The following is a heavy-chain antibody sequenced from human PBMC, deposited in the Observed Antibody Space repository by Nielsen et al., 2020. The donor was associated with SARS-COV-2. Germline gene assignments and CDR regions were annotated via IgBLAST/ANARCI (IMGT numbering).Heavy chain of an antibody. CDR3: ARGRAVTDGSGSYLGGGYYYMDV. Sequence: SETLSLTCTVSGGSISSGGYYWSWIRQHPGKGLEWIGYIYYSGSTYYNPSLKSRVTISVDTSKNQFSLKLSTVTAADTAVYYCARGRAVTDGSGSYLGGGYYYMDVWGKGTTVTVSS. CDR1: GGSISSGGYY. J-gene: IGHJ6*03. D-gene: IGHD3-10*01. V-gene: IGHV4-31*03. CDR2: IYYSGST.